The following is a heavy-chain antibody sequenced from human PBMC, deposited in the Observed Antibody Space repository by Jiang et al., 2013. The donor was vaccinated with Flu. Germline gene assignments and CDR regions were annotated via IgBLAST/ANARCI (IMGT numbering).Heavy chain of an antibody. V-gene: IGHV4-59*01. CDR2: IYYSGST. J-gene: IGHJ6*03. CDR3: ARDSVYRAGYYYYMDV. Sequence: GPGLVKPSETLSLTCTVSGGSISSYYWSWIRQPPGKGLEWIGYIYYSGSTNYNPSLKSRVTISVDTSKNQFSLKLSSVTAADTAVYYYARDSVYRAGYYYYMDVWGKGTTVTVSS. CDR1: GGSISSYY. D-gene: IGHD3-10*01.